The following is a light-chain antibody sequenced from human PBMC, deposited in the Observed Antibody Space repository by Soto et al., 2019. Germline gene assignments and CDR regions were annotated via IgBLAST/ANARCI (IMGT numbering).Light chain of an antibody. Sequence: VLTQPPSASGTPGQRVTISCSGSSSNIGSNTVNWYQQLPGTAPKLLIYSNNQRPSGVPDRFSGSKSGTSASLAISGLQSEDEADYYCAAWDDSLNGGYVFGTGTKVTVL. V-gene: IGLV1-44*01. J-gene: IGLJ1*01. CDR3: AAWDDSLNGGYV. CDR2: SNN. CDR1: SSNIGSNT.